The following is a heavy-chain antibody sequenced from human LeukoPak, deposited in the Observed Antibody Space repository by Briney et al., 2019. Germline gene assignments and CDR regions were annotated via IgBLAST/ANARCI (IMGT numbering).Heavy chain of an antibody. Sequence: GASVKVSCKASGYTFTGYYVHWVRQAPGQGLEWMGWINPNSGGTNYAQKFQGRVTMTRDTSISTAYMELSRLRSEDTAVYYCARGPEYCSGGSCYSAWYYYMDVWGKGTTVTVSS. CDR2: INPNSGGT. CDR1: GYTFTGYY. D-gene: IGHD2-15*01. V-gene: IGHV1-2*02. CDR3: ARGPEYCSGGSCYSAWYYYMDV. J-gene: IGHJ6*03.